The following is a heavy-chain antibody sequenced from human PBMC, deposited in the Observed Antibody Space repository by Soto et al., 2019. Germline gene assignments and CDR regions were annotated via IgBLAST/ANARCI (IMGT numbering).Heavy chain of an antibody. J-gene: IGHJ4*02. CDR1: GFTFSSSG. Sequence: GGSLRLSCAASGFTFSSSGMHWVRQAPGKGLEWVAAIWYDGSNKYYADSVKGRFTISRDNSKNTLYLQMNSLRAEDTAVYYCASVLRYFDWVSIDNWGQGTLVTVSS. V-gene: IGHV3-33*01. D-gene: IGHD3-9*01. CDR2: IWYDGSNK. CDR3: ASVLRYFDWVSIDN.